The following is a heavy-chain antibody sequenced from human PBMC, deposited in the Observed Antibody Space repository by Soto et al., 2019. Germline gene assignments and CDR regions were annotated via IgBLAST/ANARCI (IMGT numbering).Heavy chain of an antibody. Sequence: PSETLSLTCTVSGGSISSYYWSWIRQPPGKGLEWIGYIYYSGSTNYNPSLKSRVTISVDTSKNQFSLKLSSVTAAATAVYFCARHPDRPLRGPFDPWGQGTLVTVSS. V-gene: IGHV4-59*08. CDR2: IYYSGST. CDR3: ARHPDRPLRGPFDP. D-gene: IGHD5-12*01. CDR1: GGSISSYY. J-gene: IGHJ5*02.